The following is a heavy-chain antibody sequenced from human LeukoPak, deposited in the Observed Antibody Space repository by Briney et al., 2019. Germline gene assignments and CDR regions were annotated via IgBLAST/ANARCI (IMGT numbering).Heavy chain of an antibody. J-gene: IGHJ4*02. CDR2: IHTSGST. CDR1: GGSFNSYY. D-gene: IGHD4-17*01. V-gene: IGHV4-4*07. CDR3: ARDIVYLIDEDYG. Sequence: SETLSLTCTVSGGSFNSYYWSWLRQPAGKGLEWIGRIHTSGSTDYSPSLQSRVTLSIDTSQKQFSLNLSSVTAADTAVYYCARDIVYLIDEDYGWGQGTLVTVSS.